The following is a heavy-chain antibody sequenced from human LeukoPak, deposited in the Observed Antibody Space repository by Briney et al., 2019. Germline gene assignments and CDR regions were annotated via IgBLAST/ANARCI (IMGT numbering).Heavy chain of an antibody. V-gene: IGHV3-66*01. J-gene: IGHJ4*02. CDR3: AREDYYGSGSLDY. Sequence: GGSLRLSCAASGFTVSSNYMSWVRQAPGKGLEWVSVIYSGGSTYYADSVKGRFTISRDNSKNTLYLQMNSLRAEDTAVYYCAREDYYGSGSLDYWGQGTLVTVSS. D-gene: IGHD3-10*01. CDR2: IYSGGST. CDR1: GFTVSSNY.